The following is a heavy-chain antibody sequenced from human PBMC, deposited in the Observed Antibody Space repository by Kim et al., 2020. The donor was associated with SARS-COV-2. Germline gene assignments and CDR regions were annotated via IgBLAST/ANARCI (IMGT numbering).Heavy chain of an antibody. CDR3: ARDRGDGDDGTNSYGMDV. J-gene: IGHJ6*02. CDR1: GFTFSSYG. CDR2: IWYDGSNK. Sequence: GGSLRLSCAASGFTFSSYGMHWVRQAPGKGLEWVAVIWYDGSNKYYADSVKGRFTISRDNSKNTLYLQMNSLRAEDTAMYYCARDRGDGDDGTNSYGMDVWGQRTTVTVSS. D-gene: IGHD1-1*01. V-gene: IGHV3-33*01.